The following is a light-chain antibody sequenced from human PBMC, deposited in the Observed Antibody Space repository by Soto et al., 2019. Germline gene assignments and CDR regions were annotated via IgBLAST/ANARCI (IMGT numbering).Light chain of an antibody. CDR2: EVT. CDR3: CSYTDIALDVV. V-gene: IGLV2-8*01. CDR1: SSDVGGYDY. J-gene: IGLJ2*01. Sequence: QAVLTQPPSASGSPGQSVTISCTGTSSDVGGYDYVSWYQQHPGKAPKLMIYEVTIRPSGVSDRFSGSKSGNTASLTVSGVRPEDEADYYCCSYTDIALDVVFGGGTKVTVL.